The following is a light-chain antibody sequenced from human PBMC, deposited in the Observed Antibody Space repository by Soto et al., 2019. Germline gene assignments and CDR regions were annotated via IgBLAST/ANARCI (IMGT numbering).Light chain of an antibody. V-gene: IGKV3-11*01. J-gene: IGKJ5*01. CDR2: GAF. CDR3: HRRNIGSSVT. CDR1: PSVANF. Sequence: EIVCTKSPSPLALPPGERATPSCRASPSVANFVAWYQQKPGQAPRLLIYGAFNRATGIPARFSVSGSGTDFTLTISSREPEDSEFYVCHRRNIGSSVTFGHGTRLEIK.